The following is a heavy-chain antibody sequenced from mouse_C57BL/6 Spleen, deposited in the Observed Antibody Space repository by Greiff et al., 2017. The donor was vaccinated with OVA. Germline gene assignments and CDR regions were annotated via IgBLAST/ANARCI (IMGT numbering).Heavy chain of an antibody. Sequence: QVQLQQPGAELVMPGASVKLSCKASGYTFTSYWMHWVKQRPGQGLEWIGEIDPSDSYTNYNQKFKGKSTLTVDKSSSTAYMQLSSLTSEDSAVYYCARGGEYYGSFAYWGQGTLVTVSA. J-gene: IGHJ3*01. CDR2: IDPSDSYT. CDR1: GYTFTSYW. V-gene: IGHV1-69*01. CDR3: ARGGEYYGSFAY. D-gene: IGHD1-1*01.